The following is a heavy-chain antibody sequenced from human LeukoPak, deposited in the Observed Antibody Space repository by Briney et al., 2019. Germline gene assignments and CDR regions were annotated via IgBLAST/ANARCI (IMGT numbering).Heavy chain of an antibody. CDR3: AKHGGRYFDS. Sequence: RPSETLSLTCAVSGGSISTNTWWSWVRQPPGKGLEWIGQTSHDGNADYTPSLKSRVTISVDKSKNQLSLKLNSVTAADSAVYYCAKHGGRYFDSWGQGTLVTVSS. V-gene: IGHV4-4*02. J-gene: IGHJ4*02. D-gene: IGHD4-23*01. CDR2: TSHDGNA. CDR1: GGSISTNTW.